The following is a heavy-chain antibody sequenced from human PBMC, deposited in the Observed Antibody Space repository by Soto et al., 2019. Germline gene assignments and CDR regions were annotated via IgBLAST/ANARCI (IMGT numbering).Heavy chain of an antibody. J-gene: IGHJ3*01. Sequence: QVQLVESGGGVVQPGRSLRLSCAPSGFIFSDYGMHWVRQAPGKGLEWVAVIWYDGSNRHSSDSVKGRFTISRDNSKNRLYLQRNSLRAEDTAVYYCARETRGYYDSTGAFDLWGQGTVVTVSS. D-gene: IGHD3-22*01. V-gene: IGHV3-33*01. CDR1: GFIFSDYG. CDR3: ARETRGYYDSTGAFDL. CDR2: IWYDGSNR.